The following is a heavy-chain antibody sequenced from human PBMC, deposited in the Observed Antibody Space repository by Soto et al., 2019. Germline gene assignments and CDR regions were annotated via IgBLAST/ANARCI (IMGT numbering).Heavy chain of an antibody. CDR1: RFTFSSYG. CDR3: ARDFGEFNFWSGYYLGGPDY. J-gene: IGHJ4*02. CDR2: IWYDGSNK. V-gene: IGHV3-33*01. Sequence: QVQLVESGGGVVQPGRSLRLSCAASRFTFSSYGMHWVRQAPGKGLEWVAVIWYDGSNKYYADSVKGRFTISRDNSKNTLYLQMNSLRAEDTAVYYCARDFGEFNFWSGYYLGGPDYWGQGTLVTVSS. D-gene: IGHD3-3*01.